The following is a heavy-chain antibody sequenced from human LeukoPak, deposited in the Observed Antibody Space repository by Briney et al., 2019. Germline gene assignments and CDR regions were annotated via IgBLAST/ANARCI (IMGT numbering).Heavy chain of an antibody. J-gene: IGHJ5*02. V-gene: IGHV3-66*01. D-gene: IGHD6-19*01. Sequence: GGSLRLSCAASGFTVSSNYMSWVRQAPGKGLEWVSVIYSGGSTYYADSVKGRFTIPRDNSKNTLYLQMNSLRAEDTAVYYCARDRAVAGTRWFDPWGQGTLVTVSS. CDR2: IYSGGST. CDR1: GFTVSSNY. CDR3: ARDRAVAGTRWFDP.